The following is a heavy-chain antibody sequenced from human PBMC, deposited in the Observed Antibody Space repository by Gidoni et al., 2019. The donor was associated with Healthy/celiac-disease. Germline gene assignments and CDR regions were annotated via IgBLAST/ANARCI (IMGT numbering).Heavy chain of an antibody. J-gene: IGHJ3*02. D-gene: IGHD2-2*01. CDR2: IWYDGSNK. CDR3: ARDLVTEVPTNAFDI. CDR1: GFTLSSYG. V-gene: IGHV3-33*01. Sequence: QVQLVESGGGVVQPGRSLRLSCAASGFTLSSYGMHWVRQAPGKGLEWVAVIWYDGSNKYYADSVKGRFTISRDNSKNTLYLQMNSLRAEDTAVYYCARDLVTEVPTNAFDIWGQGTMVTVFS.